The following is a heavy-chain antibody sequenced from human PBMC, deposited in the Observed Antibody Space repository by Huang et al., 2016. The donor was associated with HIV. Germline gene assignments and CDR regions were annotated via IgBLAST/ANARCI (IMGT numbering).Heavy chain of an antibody. CDR2: IYYTGTT. J-gene: IGHJ5*02. CDR3: ARDRITQCNGGRCYSDWSDP. Sequence: QVQLQESGPGPVKPSQTLSLTCTVSGDSISRGGYLWSWIRQSPGKGLEWIGSIYYTGTTSYNPSLRRRVTMSVDTSKNQFSLRLTSVTAEDTAVYYCARDRITQCNGGRCYSDWSDPWGQGTLVIVSS. D-gene: IGHD2-15*01. V-gene: IGHV4-30-4*08. CDR1: GDSISRGGYL.